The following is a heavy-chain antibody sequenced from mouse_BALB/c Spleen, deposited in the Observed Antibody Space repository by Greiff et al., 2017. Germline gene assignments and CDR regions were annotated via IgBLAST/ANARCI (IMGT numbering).Heavy chain of an antibody. CDR2: FYPGSGSI. D-gene: IGHD1-1*01. J-gene: IGHJ1*01. CDR1: GYTFTSYW. Sequence: QVQLQQPGAELVKPGASVKLSCKASGYTFTSYWMHWVKQRPGQGLEWIGWFYPGSGSIKYNEKFKDKATLTADKSSSTVYMELSRLTSEDSAVYLCARHESLYCCSSFHLYFGVGGAGTAVTVSS. CDR3: ARHESLYCCSSFHLYFGV. V-gene: IGHV1-62-2*01.